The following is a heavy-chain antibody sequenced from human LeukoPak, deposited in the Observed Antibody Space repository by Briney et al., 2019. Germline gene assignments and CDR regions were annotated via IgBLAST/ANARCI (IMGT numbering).Heavy chain of an antibody. D-gene: IGHD6-19*01. CDR1: GFTFSDYH. V-gene: IGHV3-11*01. J-gene: IGHJ3*02. CDR3: ARYSSPDDAFDI. Sequence: GGSLRLSCAASGFTFSDYHMSWIRQAPGKGLEWVSYINTGGSSVYYADSVKGRFTIPRDNAKNSLYLQMNSLRAEDTAVYYCARYSSPDDAFDIWGQGTMVTVSS. CDR2: INTGGSSV.